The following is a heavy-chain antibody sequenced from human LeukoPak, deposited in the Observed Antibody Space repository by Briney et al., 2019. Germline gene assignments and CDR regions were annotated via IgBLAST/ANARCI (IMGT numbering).Heavy chain of an antibody. CDR3: ARTIGGSSTNWFDP. CDR1: GGSISSYY. J-gene: IGHJ5*02. D-gene: IGHD6-6*01. CDR2: IYYSGST. Sequence: SETLSLTCTVSGGSISSYYWSWIRQPPGKGLEWIGYIYYSGSTNYNPSLKSRVTISVDTSKNQFSLKLSSVTAADTAVYYCARTIGGSSTNWFDPWGQGTLVTVSS. V-gene: IGHV4-59*12.